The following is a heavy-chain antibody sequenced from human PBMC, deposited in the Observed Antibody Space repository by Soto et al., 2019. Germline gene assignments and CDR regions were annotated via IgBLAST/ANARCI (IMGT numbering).Heavy chain of an antibody. D-gene: IGHD4-4*01. V-gene: IGHV1-69*08. J-gene: IGHJ5*02. CDR3: ARDPSRDGYNNPLTWFDP. Sequence: QVQLVQSGAEVKKPGSSVKVSCKASGGTFSSYTISWVRQAPGQGLEWMGRIIPILGIANYAQKFQGRVTITADKSTSTAYMELSSLRSEDTAVYYCARDPSRDGYNNPLTWFDPWGQGTLVTVSS. CDR2: IIPILGIA. CDR1: GGTFSSYT.